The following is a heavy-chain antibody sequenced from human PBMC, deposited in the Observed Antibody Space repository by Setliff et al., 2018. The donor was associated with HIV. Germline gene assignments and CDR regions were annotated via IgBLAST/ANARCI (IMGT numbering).Heavy chain of an antibody. CDR3: ARIPNHSSGFDY. J-gene: IGHJ4*02. CDR1: GGTFRSHE. Sequence: SVKVSCKASGGTFRSHEISWVRQAPGQGLEWMGGIVPILNTGNYAPKFQGRVTITADESTSTAYMELSSLRSEDTAVYYCARIPNHSSGFDYWGQGTPVTVSS. V-gene: IGHV1-69*13. CDR2: IVPILNTG. D-gene: IGHD3-22*01.